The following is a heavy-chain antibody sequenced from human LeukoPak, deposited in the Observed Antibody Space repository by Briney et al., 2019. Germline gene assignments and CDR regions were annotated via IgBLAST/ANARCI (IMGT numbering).Heavy chain of an antibody. V-gene: IGHV3-30-3*01. CDR3: AKDRDGRFLEWLLSGVRGVGFDY. CDR2: ISYDGSDK. Sequence: GGSLRLSCAASGFTFSDYAIHWVRQAPGKGLEWVSLISYDGSDKYYADSVKGRFTISRDNSKNTLYLQMNSLRAEGTAVYYCAKDRDGRFLEWLLSGVRGVGFDYWGQGTLVTVSS. CDR1: GFTFSDYA. J-gene: IGHJ4*02. D-gene: IGHD3-3*01.